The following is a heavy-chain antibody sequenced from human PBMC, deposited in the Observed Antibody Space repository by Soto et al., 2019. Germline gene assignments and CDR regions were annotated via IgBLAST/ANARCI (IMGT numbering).Heavy chain of an antibody. D-gene: IGHD1-26*01. CDR1: GFTFSSYA. J-gene: IGHJ4*02. CDR2: ISYDGSNK. Sequence: QVQLVESGGGVVQPGRSLRLSCAASGFTFSSYAMHWVRQAPGKGLEWVAVISYDGSNKYYADSVKGRFTISRDNSKNTLYLQMNSLRAEDTAVYYCARRVGAITYYFDDWGQGTLVTVSS. CDR3: ARRVGAITYYFDD. V-gene: IGHV3-30-3*01.